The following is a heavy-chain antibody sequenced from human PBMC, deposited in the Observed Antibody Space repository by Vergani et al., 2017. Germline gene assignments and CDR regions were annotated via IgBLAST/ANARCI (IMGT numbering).Heavy chain of an antibody. Sequence: EVQLVESGGVVVQPGGSLRLSCEASGFSFPGYAMSWVRQAPGKGLDWVSSVSGSSATPSYADPVKRRFISSRDNSKNTLHLQMNSLRADDTAVYYCTKGSRGYTGWFFDYWGQGTLATVSS. CDR3: TKGSRGYTGWFFDY. CDR2: VSGSSATP. J-gene: IGHJ4*02. D-gene: IGHD5-12*01. V-gene: IGHV3-23*04. CDR1: GFSFPGYA.